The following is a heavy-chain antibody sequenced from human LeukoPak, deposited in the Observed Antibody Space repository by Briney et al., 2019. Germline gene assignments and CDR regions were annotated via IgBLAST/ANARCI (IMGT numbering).Heavy chain of an antibody. Sequence: GASVKVSCKASVYTFTSYDINWVRQATGQGLEWMGWMTPNSGNTGYAQKFQRRVTITRNTSISTAYMELSSLRSEDTAVYYCASGRSGWPFDYWGQGTLVTVSS. CDR2: MTPNSGNT. CDR3: ASGRSGWPFDY. V-gene: IGHV1-8*03. CDR1: VYTFTSYD. J-gene: IGHJ4*02. D-gene: IGHD6-19*01.